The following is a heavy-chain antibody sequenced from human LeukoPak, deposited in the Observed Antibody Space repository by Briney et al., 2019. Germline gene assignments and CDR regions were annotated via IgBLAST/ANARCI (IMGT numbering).Heavy chain of an antibody. Sequence: LGGSLRLSCAASGFTFTSYSMNWVRQAPGKGLEWVSSISSSGSYIHYADSLKGRFIISRDNAKNSLYLQMNSLRAEDTAVYYCARLQWETPDYWGQGTLVTVSS. V-gene: IGHV3-21*01. CDR1: GFTFTSYS. D-gene: IGHD1-26*01. CDR2: ISSSGSYI. J-gene: IGHJ4*02. CDR3: ARLQWETPDY.